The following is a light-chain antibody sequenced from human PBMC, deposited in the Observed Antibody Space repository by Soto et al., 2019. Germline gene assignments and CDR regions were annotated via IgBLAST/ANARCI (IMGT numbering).Light chain of an antibody. CDR1: QTISFS. CDR2: DAS. Sequence: DIQMTQSPSTLSASVGDRVTITCRASQTISFSLAWYQQKPGKAPKLLIYDASTLQSGVPSRFSGSDSGTEFILTISGPQPYDFATYYSQQYHGYSLTFGQGTKVEI. J-gene: IGKJ1*01. V-gene: IGKV1-5*01. CDR3: QQYHGYSLT.